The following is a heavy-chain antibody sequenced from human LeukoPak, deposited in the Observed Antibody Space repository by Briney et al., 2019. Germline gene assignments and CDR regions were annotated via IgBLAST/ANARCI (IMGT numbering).Heavy chain of an antibody. CDR1: GDSISGYY. Sequence: SETLSLTCTVSGDSISGYYWSWIRQPPGKGLEWIGFIYSSGSTNYNPSLKSRVTISVDTSKNQFALRVNSVTAADTAVYYCARAVGGDGSGSLWGPGTLVTVSS. V-gene: IGHV4-59*01. J-gene: IGHJ4*02. CDR3: ARAVGGDGSGSL. D-gene: IGHD3-10*01. CDR2: IYSSGST.